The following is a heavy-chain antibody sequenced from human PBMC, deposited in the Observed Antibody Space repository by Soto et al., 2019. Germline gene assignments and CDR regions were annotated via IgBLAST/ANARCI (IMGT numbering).Heavy chain of an antibody. Sequence: EVQLVESGGGLVQPGGSLRLSCVASGFTFSNHWMHWVRQAPGKGLVWVSRINSDGGSTSYADSVKGRVTISRDNAKSTLYLHVNSLRAEYTAVYYCASGVLRFLWRVYYYDAMDVWGQGTTVTVSS. CDR1: GFTFSNHW. D-gene: IGHD3-3*01. V-gene: IGHV3-74*01. CDR2: INSDGGST. CDR3: ASGVLRFLWRVYYYDAMDV. J-gene: IGHJ6*02.